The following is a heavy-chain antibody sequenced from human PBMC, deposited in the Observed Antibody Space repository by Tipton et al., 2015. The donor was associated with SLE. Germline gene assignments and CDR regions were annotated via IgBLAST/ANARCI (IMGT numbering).Heavy chain of an antibody. CDR2: ISYSGST. J-gene: IGHJ4*02. CDR1: GGSFSGHY. V-gene: IGHV4-34*09. Sequence: TLSLTCAVYGGSFSGHYWSWIRQSPGKGLEWIGYISYSGSTYYNPSLKSRITISVDTSQNQFSLKLSSVTAADTAVYYCARFMISVGFDYWGQGTLVTVSS. D-gene: IGHD3-16*01. CDR3: ARFMISVGFDY.